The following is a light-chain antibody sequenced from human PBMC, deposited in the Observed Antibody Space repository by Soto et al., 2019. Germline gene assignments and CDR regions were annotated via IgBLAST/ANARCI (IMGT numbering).Light chain of an antibody. Sequence: IQLTQSPSSLSASVGDRVTIACRASQRISTSLNWYQQKPGKAPKLMIYAATTLQSGVPSRFSGSGSGAEFTLTISSLQPEDSATYYCQQSYDTFYSFGQGTKVDIK. CDR2: AAT. CDR1: QRISTS. V-gene: IGKV1-39*01. CDR3: QQSYDTFYS. J-gene: IGKJ2*03.